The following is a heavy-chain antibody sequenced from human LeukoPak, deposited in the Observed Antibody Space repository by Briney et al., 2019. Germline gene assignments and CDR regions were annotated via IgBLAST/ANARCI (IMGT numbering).Heavy chain of an antibody. CDR1: GGFLHNSNW. D-gene: IGHD5-12*01. CDR2: IHPSGST. CDR3: WYSGYDSGFDY. Sequence: SDTLSLTRAVSGGFLHNSNWRSWVRQPPGKGLDWIGDIHPSGSTNYTPSLKSRVTISPDKSKNQSSLKLSSVTAADTAVYYCWYSGYDSGFDYWGQGTLVTVSS. J-gene: IGHJ4*02. V-gene: IGHV4-4*02.